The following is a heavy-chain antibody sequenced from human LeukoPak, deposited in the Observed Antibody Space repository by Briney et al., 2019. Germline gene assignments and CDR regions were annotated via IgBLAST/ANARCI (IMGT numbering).Heavy chain of an antibody. V-gene: IGHV4-31*03. Sequence: SETLSLTCTVSGGSISSGGYYWSWIRRHPGKGLEWIGYIYYSGSTYYNPSLKSRVTISVDTSKNQFSLKLSSVTAADTAVYYCARVFSGGATTLFDYWGQGTLVTVSS. CDR1: GGSISSGGYY. J-gene: IGHJ4*02. CDR2: IYYSGST. D-gene: IGHD1-26*01. CDR3: ARVFSGGATTLFDY.